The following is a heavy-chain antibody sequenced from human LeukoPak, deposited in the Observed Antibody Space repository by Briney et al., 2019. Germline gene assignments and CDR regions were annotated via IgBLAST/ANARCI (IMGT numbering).Heavy chain of an antibody. CDR1: GYSISSGYF. Sequence: TSETLSLTYTVSGYSISSGYFWGWIRQPPGKGLEWIGSIYHSGTTYYNPSLKSRVTISVDTSKNQFSLKLTSVTAADTAVYCARGYSSSWYFNWFDPWGQGTLVTVSS. J-gene: IGHJ5*02. CDR3: ARGYSSSWYFNWFDP. CDR2: IYHSGTT. D-gene: IGHD6-13*01. V-gene: IGHV4-38-2*02.